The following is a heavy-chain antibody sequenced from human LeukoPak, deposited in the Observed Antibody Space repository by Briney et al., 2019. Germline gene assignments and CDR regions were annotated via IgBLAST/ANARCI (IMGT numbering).Heavy chain of an antibody. Sequence: SETLSLTCSVSGVYFSSSGCYWGWIRQPPGKGLEWIGEINHSGSTNYNPSLKSRVTISVDTSKNQFSLKLSSVTAADTAVYYCARGRASSSWYTYYYYMDVWGKGTTVTVSS. CDR3: ARGRASSSWYTYYYYMDV. CDR1: GVYFSSSGCY. V-gene: IGHV4-34*01. J-gene: IGHJ6*03. D-gene: IGHD6-13*01. CDR2: INHSGST.